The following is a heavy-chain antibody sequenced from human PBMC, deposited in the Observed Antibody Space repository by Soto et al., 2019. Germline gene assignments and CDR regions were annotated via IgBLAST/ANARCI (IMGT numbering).Heavy chain of an antibody. CDR3: TRDPGAYSSTWSFYFDS. CDR1: GFTFSRFW. D-gene: IGHD6-13*01. J-gene: IGHJ4*02. V-gene: IGHV3-74*01. Sequence: EVQLVESGGGLVQPGGSLRLSCAASGFTFSRFWMHWVRQAPGKGLVWVSRINTDGSSTTYADSVKGRFTISRDNAKNTLYLQMDSLRAEDTGVYYCTRDPGAYSSTWSFYFDSWGQGILVTVSS. CDR2: INTDGSST.